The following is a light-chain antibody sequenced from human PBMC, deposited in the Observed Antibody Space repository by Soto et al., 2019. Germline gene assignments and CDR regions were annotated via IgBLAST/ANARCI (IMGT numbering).Light chain of an antibody. CDR1: QNINNY. CDR2: ATS. CDR3: QQPPYT. V-gene: IGKV1-39*01. J-gene: IGKJ2*01. Sequence: DIQMTQSPSSLSASVGDRVTITCQASQNINNYLNWYQQKPGKAPKLLIYATSTLQSGVPSRFSGRDSGADFTLTINNLQPEDFATYYCQQPPYTFGPGTKVEIK.